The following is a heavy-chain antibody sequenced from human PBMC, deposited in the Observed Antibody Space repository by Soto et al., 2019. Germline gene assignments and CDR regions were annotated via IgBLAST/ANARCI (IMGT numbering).Heavy chain of an antibody. J-gene: IGHJ6*03. D-gene: IGHD3-10*01. CDR2: ISSSSSYI. CDR3: AREGVRGVMSKYYYYMDV. Sequence: GGSLRLSCAASGFTFSSYSMNWVRQAPGKGLEWVSSISSSSSYIYYADSVKGRFTISRDNAKNSLYLQMNSLRAEDTAVYYCAREGVRGVMSKYYYYMDVWGKGTTVTVSS. V-gene: IGHV3-21*01. CDR1: GFTFSSYS.